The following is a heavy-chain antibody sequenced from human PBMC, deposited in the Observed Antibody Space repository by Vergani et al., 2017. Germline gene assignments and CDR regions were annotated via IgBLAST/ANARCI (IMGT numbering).Heavy chain of an antibody. CDR1: GYTFTGYY. Sequence: QVQLVQSGAEVKKPGASVKVSCKASGYTFTGYYMHWVRQAPGQGLEWMGWINPNSGGTNYAQKFQGRVTMTRDTSISTAYMELSRLRSDDTAVYYCAREGGSSWYGRDWFDPWGQRTLVTVSS. CDR2: INPNSGGT. V-gene: IGHV1-2*02. J-gene: IGHJ5*02. CDR3: AREGGSSWYGRDWFDP. D-gene: IGHD6-13*01.